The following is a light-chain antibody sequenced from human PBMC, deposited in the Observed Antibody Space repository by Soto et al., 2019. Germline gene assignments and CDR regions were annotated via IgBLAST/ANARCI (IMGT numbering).Light chain of an antibody. CDR1: QGIRSY. V-gene: IGKV1-9*01. CDR2: GAS. CDR3: QQSYSTPWT. Sequence: DIQLTQSPFFLSASVGDRVTITCRASQGIRSYLAWYQQRPGKAPELLIYGASTLRTGVASRFSGSGSGTDFTLTISSPQPEDFATYYCQQSYSTPWTFGQGTKVQIK. J-gene: IGKJ1*01.